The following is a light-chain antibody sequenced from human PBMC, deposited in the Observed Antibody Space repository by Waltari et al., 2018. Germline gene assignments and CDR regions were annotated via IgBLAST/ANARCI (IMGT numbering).Light chain of an antibody. Sequence: QSALTQPASVSGSPGQSITISCTGTSSDVGSYNLVSWYQQHPGKAPKLMIYEVSKRPSGVSNRFSGSKSGNTASLTISGLQAEHEADYYCCSYAGSSTFVFGGGTKLTVL. V-gene: IGLV2-23*02. CDR2: EVS. CDR3: CSYAGSSTFV. J-gene: IGLJ2*01. CDR1: SSDVGSYNL.